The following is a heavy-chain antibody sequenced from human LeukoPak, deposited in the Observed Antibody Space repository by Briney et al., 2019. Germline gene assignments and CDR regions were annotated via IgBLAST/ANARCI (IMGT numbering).Heavy chain of an antibody. D-gene: IGHD3-22*01. CDR3: ARDRYDSVYNWFDP. Sequence: SETLSLTCTVSGGSISNYYWTWIRQPAGKGLEWIGRIYNSGSTDYNPSLKSRVTMSVDTSRNQFSLKLSSVTAADTAVYYCARDRYDSVYNWFDPWGQGTLVTVSS. V-gene: IGHV4-4*07. CDR1: GGSISNYY. J-gene: IGHJ5*02. CDR2: IYNSGST.